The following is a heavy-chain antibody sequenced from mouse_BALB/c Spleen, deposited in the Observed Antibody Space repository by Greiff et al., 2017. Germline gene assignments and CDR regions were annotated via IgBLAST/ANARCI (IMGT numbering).Heavy chain of an antibody. CDR2: IYPGDGDT. D-gene: IGHD2-10*02. CDR3: ARKYGTFFDY. J-gene: IGHJ2*01. Sequence: VQLQESGAELVRPGSSVKISCKASGYAFSSYWMNWVKQRPGQGLEWIGQIYPGDGDTNYNGKFKGKATLTADKSSSTAYMQLSSLTSEDSAVYFCARKYGTFFDYWGQGTTLTVSS. CDR1: GYAFSSYW. V-gene: IGHV1-80*01.